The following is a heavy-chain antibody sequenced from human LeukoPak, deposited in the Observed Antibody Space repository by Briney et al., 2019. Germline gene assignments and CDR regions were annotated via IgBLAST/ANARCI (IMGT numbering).Heavy chain of an antibody. Sequence: GGSLRLSHAASGFTLSDYYITWMRQARGKGWEWVSYISSSTHYTNYADSVKGRFTISRDNAKNSLYLQMNSLKAEDTAVYYCARGGNWFDPWGQGTLVTVSS. CDR1: GFTLSDYY. CDR2: ISSSTHYT. J-gene: IGHJ5*02. V-gene: IGHV3-11*06. CDR3: ARGGNWFDP.